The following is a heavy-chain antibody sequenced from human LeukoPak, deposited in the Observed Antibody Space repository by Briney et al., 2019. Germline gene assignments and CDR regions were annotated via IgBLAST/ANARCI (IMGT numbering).Heavy chain of an antibody. Sequence: GGSLRLSCAASGFTFSDYYMSWIRQAPGKGLEGCSYISSSGSTIDYADSGKGRLTISRANAKHSLELQMNSLRAEETAVYYCARAGAGYRGDYWGQGTLVTVSS. V-gene: IGHV3-11*01. D-gene: IGHD5-24*01. CDR3: ARAGAGYRGDY. CDR1: GFTFSDYY. CDR2: ISSSGSTI. J-gene: IGHJ4*02.